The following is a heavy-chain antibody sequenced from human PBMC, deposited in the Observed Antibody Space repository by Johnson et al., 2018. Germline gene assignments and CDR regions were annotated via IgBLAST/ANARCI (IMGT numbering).Heavy chain of an antibody. J-gene: IGHJ3*02. Sequence: QVQLQESGAEVKKPVSSXKVSCKASGGTFSSYAITWVRQAPGQGLKWMGGIIPIFGTANYAQKFQGRVTITADESTGTAYLELGSRRSEDTAVDYCARGVGLSGYSDAFDIWGQGTMVTVSS. D-gene: IGHD3-3*01. CDR1: GGTFSSYA. CDR2: IIPIFGTA. CDR3: ARGVGLSGYSDAFDI. V-gene: IGHV1-69*01.